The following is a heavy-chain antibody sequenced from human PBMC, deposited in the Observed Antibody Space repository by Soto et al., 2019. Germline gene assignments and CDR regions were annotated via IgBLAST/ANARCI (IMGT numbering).Heavy chain of an antibody. D-gene: IGHD6-6*01. CDR2: VFYSGST. J-gene: IGHJ5*02. CDR1: GGSISGSRYY. Sequence: XGTLSLTFTVSGGSISGSRYYWAWIRQPPGKGLEWIGNVFYSGSTYYNPSLKSRVTISVDTSKNEFSLRLSSVTAADTAIYFCARGGNSSHLPRKNFFDPWGQGSLVTVSS. V-gene: IGHV4-39*01. CDR3: ARGGNSSHLPRKNFFDP.